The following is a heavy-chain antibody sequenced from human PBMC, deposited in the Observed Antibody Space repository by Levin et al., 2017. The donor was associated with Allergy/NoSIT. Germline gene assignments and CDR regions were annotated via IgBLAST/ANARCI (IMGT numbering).Heavy chain of an antibody. J-gene: IGHJ3*02. Sequence: GGSLRLSCTASGFRFGDYALSWFRQAPGKGLEWVGFIRSRPYGATTEYAASVEGRFTISRDDSKSIAYLQMNSLKTEDTAVYYCTRDAHYYDSSGYYPPGRDTFDIWGQGTMVTVSS. CDR3: TRDAHYYDSSGYYPPGRDTFDI. CDR2: IRSRPYGATT. CDR1: GFRFGDYA. V-gene: IGHV3-49*03. D-gene: IGHD3-22*01.